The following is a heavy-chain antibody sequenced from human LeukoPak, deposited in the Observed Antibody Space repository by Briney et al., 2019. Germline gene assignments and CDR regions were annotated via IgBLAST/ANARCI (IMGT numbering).Heavy chain of an antibody. CDR1: GFTFSSYA. CDR2: ISGSGGST. J-gene: IGHJ4*02. V-gene: IGHV3-23*01. D-gene: IGHD4-17*01. Sequence: PGGSLRLSCAASGFTFSSYAMSWVRQAPGKGLEWVSGISGSGGSTYYADSVKGRFTISRDNSKNTPYLQMNSLRAEDTAVYYCARDFSVYGDYGFGYWGQGTLVTVSS. CDR3: ARDFSVYGDYGFGY.